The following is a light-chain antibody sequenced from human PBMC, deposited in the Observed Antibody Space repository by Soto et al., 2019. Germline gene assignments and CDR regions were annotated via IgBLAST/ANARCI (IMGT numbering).Light chain of an antibody. V-gene: IGLV2-11*01. CDR3: CSYAGSKTLYV. CDR2: DVG. Sequence: QSALTQPRSVSGSPGQAVTISCTGTSRDVGGYNSVSWYRQKPGKAPDLIIYDVGQRPSGVPDRFSGSKSGNSASLTISGLQTEDEAYYYCCSYAGSKTLYVFGSATKVTVL. J-gene: IGLJ1*01. CDR1: SRDVGGYNS.